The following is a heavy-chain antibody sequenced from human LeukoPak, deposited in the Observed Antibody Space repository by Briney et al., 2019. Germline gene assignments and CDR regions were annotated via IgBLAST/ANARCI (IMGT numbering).Heavy chain of an antibody. J-gene: IGHJ4*02. Sequence: PSETLSLTCAVYGGSFSGYYWSWIRQPPGKGLEWIGEINHSGSTNYNPSLKSRVTISVDTSKNQFSLKLSSVTAADTAVYYCARGRGYYYDSSGYSILYWGQGTLVTVSS. CDR1: GGSFSGYY. CDR2: INHSGST. CDR3: ARGRGYYYDSSGYSILY. V-gene: IGHV4-34*01. D-gene: IGHD3-22*01.